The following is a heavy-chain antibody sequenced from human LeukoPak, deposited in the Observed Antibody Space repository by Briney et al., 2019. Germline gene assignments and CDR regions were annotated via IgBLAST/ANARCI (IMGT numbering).Heavy chain of an antibody. D-gene: IGHD3-10*01. CDR1: GGSFSGYY. CDR2: INHSGST. Sequence: SETLSLTCAVYGGSFSGYYWSWIRQPPGKGLEWIGEINHSGSTKFNPSLKSRVTISVDTSRNQFSLKMSSVTAADTAVYYCARRVGRWFGERAFYYNYMDVWAKGTTVTISS. V-gene: IGHV4-34*01. J-gene: IGHJ6*03. CDR3: ARRVGRWFGERAFYYNYMDV.